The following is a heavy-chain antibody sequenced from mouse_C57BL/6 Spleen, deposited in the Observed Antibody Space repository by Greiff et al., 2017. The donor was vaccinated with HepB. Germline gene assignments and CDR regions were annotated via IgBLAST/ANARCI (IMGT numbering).Heavy chain of an antibody. Sequence: VQLQQSGAELVRPGSSVKLSCKASGYTFTSYWMHWVKQRPMQGLEWIGNIDPSDSDTHYNHKFKDKATLTVDKSSSTAYMQLSSLTSEDSAVYYCARLGYRSRYFDYRGQGTTLTVSA. D-gene: IGHD1-1*01. CDR2: IDPSDSDT. CDR1: GYTFTSYW. J-gene: IGHJ2*01. V-gene: IGHV1-52*01. CDR3: ARLGYRSRYFDY.